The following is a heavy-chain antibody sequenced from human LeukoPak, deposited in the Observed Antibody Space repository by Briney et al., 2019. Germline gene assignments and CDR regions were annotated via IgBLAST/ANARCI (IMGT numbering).Heavy chain of an antibody. Sequence: PSQTLSLTCTVSGGSISSGGYYWSWIRQHPGKGLEWIGYTYYSGSTYYNPSLKSRVTISVDTSKNQFSLKLSSVTAADTAVYYCARGALVATRFDYWGQGTLVTVSS. CDR1: GGSISSGGYY. D-gene: IGHD5-24*01. V-gene: IGHV4-31*03. CDR2: TYYSGST. J-gene: IGHJ4*02. CDR3: ARGALVATRFDY.